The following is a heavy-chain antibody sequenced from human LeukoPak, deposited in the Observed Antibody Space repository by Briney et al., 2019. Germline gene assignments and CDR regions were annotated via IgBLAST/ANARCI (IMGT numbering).Heavy chain of an antibody. CDR1: GYSFTSYW. CDR3: ARHHSSFRTYSSSSGGDYYYYMDV. V-gene: IGHV5-51*01. D-gene: IGHD6-6*01. CDR2: IYPGDSDT. Sequence: GESLKISCKGSGYSFTSYWIGWVRQMPGKGLEWMGIIYPGDSDTRYSPSFQGQVTISADKSISTAYLQWSSLKASDTAMYYCARHHSSFRTYSSSSGGDYYYYMDVWGKGTTVTVSS. J-gene: IGHJ6*03.